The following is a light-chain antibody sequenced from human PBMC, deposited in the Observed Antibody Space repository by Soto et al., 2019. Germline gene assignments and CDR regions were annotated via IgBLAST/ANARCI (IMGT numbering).Light chain of an antibody. J-gene: IGLJ1*01. CDR3: SSYTTSNTRQIV. CDR2: DVS. V-gene: IGLV2-14*01. CDR1: SSDVVGYNY. Sequence: QSVLTQPASVPGSPGRSITISCTGTSSDVVGYNYVSWYQQHPGKAPKFMIYDVSNRPSGVSNRFSGSKSGNTASLTISGLQAEDEADYYCSSYTTSNTRQIVFGTGTKVTVL.